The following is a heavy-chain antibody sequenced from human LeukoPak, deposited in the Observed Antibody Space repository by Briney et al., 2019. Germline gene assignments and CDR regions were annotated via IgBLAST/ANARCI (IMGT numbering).Heavy chain of an antibody. Sequence: SSETLSLTCAVYGGSFSGCYWSWIRQPPGKGLEWIGEINHSGSTNYNPSLKSRVTISVDTSKNQFSLKLSSVTAADTAVYYCARGAKWGGNWFDPWGQGTLVTVSS. CDR2: INHSGST. CDR1: GGSFSGCY. V-gene: IGHV4-34*01. J-gene: IGHJ5*02. D-gene: IGHD2-8*01. CDR3: ARGAKWGGNWFDP.